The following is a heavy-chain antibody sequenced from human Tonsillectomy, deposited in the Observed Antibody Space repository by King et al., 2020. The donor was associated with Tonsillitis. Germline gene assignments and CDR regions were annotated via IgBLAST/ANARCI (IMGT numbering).Heavy chain of an antibody. Sequence: QLQESGPGLVKPSETLSLTCTVSGGPISSSTYYWGWIRQPPGKGLEWIGSIYYGGNTFHNPSLKRRVTIAVDTSKNQLSLKLSSVTAADTAVYYCARQSPDTTSEAFDMWGQGTMVTVSS. CDR1: GGPISSSTYY. CDR2: IYYGGNT. CDR3: ARQSPDTTSEAFDM. V-gene: IGHV4-39*01. J-gene: IGHJ3*02. D-gene: IGHD1-14*01.